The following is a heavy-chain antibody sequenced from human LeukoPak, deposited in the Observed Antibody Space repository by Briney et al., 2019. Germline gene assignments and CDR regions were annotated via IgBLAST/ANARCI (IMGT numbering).Heavy chain of an antibody. D-gene: IGHD1-14*01. CDR3: ARGRSYYYYYYMDV. V-gene: IGHV4-39*07. CDR2: IYYSGST. J-gene: IGHJ6*03. CDR1: GGSISSSSYY. Sequence: SETLSLTCTVSGGSISSSSYYWGWIRQPPGKGLEWIGSIYYSGSTNYNPSLKSRVTISVDTSKNQFSLKLSSVTAADTAVYYCARGRSYYYYYYMDVWGKGTTVTVSS.